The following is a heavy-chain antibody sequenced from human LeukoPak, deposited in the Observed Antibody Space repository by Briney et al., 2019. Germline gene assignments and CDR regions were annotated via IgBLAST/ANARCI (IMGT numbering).Heavy chain of an antibody. Sequence: GGSLRLSCAASGFTFSSYAMHWVRQAPGKGLEGVAVISYDGSNKYYADFVKGRFTISRDNSKNTLYLQMNSLRAEDTAVYYCAKDLGGWENYFDYWGQGTLVTVSS. V-gene: IGHV3-30*04. CDR3: AKDLGGWENYFDY. CDR2: ISYDGSNK. J-gene: IGHJ4*02. D-gene: IGHD6-19*01. CDR1: GFTFSSYA.